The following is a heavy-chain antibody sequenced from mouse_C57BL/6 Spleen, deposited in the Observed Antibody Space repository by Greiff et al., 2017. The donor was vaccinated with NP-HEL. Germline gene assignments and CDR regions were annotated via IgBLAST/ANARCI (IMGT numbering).Heavy chain of an antibody. CDR3: AREGLGDWFAY. CDR1: GYTFTDYY. D-gene: IGHD3-3*01. CDR2: IYPGSGNT. Sequence: QVHVKQSGAELVRPGASVKLSCKASGYTFTDYYINWVKQRPGQGLEWIARIYPGSGNTYYNEKFKGKATLTAEKSSSTAYMQLSSLTSEDSAVYFCAREGLGDWFAYWGQRTLVTVSA. V-gene: IGHV1-76*01. J-gene: IGHJ3*01.